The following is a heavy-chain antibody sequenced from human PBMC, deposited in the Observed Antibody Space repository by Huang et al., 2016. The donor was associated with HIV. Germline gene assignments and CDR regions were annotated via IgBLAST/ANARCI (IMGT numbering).Heavy chain of an antibody. V-gene: IGHV1-2*02. CDR1: GYTFTDSN. CDR2: INPKRGGT. J-gene: IGHJ4*02. CDR3: ARDWSFGSSTSPAD. Sequence: QVQLVQSGAEVKNPGASVRVSCKASGYTFTDSNIHWVRQAPVQGLEWMGWINPKRGGTIYAQRFQGRITMTRDTTISTVHMDLRRIQSDDTAVYFCARDWSFGSSTSPADWGQGTLVTVSS. D-gene: IGHD6-6*01.